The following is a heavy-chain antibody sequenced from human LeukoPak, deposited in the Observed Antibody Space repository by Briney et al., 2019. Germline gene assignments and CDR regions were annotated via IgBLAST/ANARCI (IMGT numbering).Heavy chain of an antibody. V-gene: IGHV1-69*01. CDR3: ARSCSGGSCYSGYYYMDV. CDR2: IIPIFGTA. J-gene: IGHJ6*03. Sequence: SVKVSCKASGGTFSSYAISWVRQAPAQGLEWMGGIIPIFGTANYAQKFQGRVTITADESTSTAYMELSSLRSEDTAVYYCARSCSGGSCYSGYYYMDVWGKGTTVTVSS. CDR1: GGTFSSYA. D-gene: IGHD2-15*01.